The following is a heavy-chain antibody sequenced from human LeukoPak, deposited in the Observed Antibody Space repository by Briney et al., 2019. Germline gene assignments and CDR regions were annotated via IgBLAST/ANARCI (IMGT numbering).Heavy chain of an antibody. J-gene: IGHJ4*02. V-gene: IGHV4-34*01. Sequence: KTSETLSLTCSVSGGSISGYYWSWIRQPPGKGLEWIGEINHSGSTNYNPSLKSRVTISVDTSKNQFSLKLSSVTAADTAVYYCARRGTLGYSYGYRDYWGQGTLVTVSS. CDR3: ARRGTLGYSYGYRDY. D-gene: IGHD5-18*01. CDR1: GGSISGYY. CDR2: INHSGST.